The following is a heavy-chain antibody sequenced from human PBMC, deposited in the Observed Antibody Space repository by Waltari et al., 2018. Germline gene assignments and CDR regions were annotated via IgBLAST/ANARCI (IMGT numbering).Heavy chain of an antibody. CDR1: GFTCRNYE. V-gene: IGHV3-48*03. Sequence: EVQLVESGGGLVQPGGSLRLLCAASGFTCRNYEMNWVRQAAGKGLEWVSYISSGASTIFYADSVKGRFTISRDNAKNSVYLEMNSLRADDTAIYYCARGEGGANEYWGQGTLVTVSS. D-gene: IGHD1-26*01. CDR3: ARGEGGANEY. CDR2: ISSGASTI. J-gene: IGHJ4*01.